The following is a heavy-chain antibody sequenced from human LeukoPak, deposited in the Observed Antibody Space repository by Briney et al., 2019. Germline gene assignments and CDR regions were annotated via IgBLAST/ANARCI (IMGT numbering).Heavy chain of an antibody. CDR2: IYYSGST. Sequence: SETLSLTCAVYGGSFSGYYWSWIRQPPGKGLEWIGSIYYSGSTYYNPSLKSRVTISVDTSKNQFSLKLSSVTAADTAVYYCARRVVVVASDVFDIWGQGTMVTVSS. D-gene: IGHD2-15*01. CDR3: ARRVVVVASDVFDI. CDR1: GGSFSGYY. V-gene: IGHV4-34*01. J-gene: IGHJ3*02.